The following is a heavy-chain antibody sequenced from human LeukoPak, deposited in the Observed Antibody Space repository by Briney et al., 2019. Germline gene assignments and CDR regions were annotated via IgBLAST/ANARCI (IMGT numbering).Heavy chain of an antibody. CDR1: GFTFSNYD. J-gene: IGHJ4*02. D-gene: IGHD3-9*01. CDR3: AKWGDYDVLTGYYVSDY. CDR2: ITGSGGNT. Sequence: GGSLRLSCAASGFTFSNYDMSWVRQAPGKGLEWVTAITGSGGNTYYADSVKGRFTISRDNSKNTVFLQMNSLRAEDTAVYYCAKWGDYDVLTGYYVSDYWGQGPLVTVSS. V-gene: IGHV3-23*01.